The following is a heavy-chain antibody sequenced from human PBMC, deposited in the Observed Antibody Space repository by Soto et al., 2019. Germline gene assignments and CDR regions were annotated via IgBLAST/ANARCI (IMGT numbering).Heavy chain of an antibody. CDR3: ARDEDYYGSGSYYRTAFGI. V-gene: IGHV1-46*01. Sequence: ASVKVSCKASGYTFTSYYMHWVRQAPGQGLEWMGIINPSGGSTSYAQKFQGRVTMTRDTSTSTVYMELSSLRSEDTAVYYCARDEDYYGSGSYYRTAFGIWGQGTMVTVSS. D-gene: IGHD3-10*01. CDR1: GYTFTSYY. J-gene: IGHJ3*02. CDR2: INPSGGST.